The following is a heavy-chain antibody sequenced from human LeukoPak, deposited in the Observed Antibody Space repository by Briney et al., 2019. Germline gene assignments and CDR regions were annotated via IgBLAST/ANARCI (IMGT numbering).Heavy chain of an antibody. CDR2: IYYNGNT. CDR1: GGSLSSDGYY. J-gene: IGHJ4*02. CDR3: ARGPQYSSTWYTY. Sequence: SQTLSLTCTVSGGSLSSDGYYWNWIRQHPGKGLEWLGYIYYNGNTYYNPSLKSRVTISLDTSKNQFSLKLSSVTAADTALYYCARGPQYSSTWYTYWGQGTLVTVSS. D-gene: IGHD6-13*01. V-gene: IGHV4-31*03.